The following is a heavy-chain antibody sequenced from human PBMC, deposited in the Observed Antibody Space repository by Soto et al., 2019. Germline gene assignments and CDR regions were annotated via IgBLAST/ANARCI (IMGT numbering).Heavy chain of an antibody. V-gene: IGHV1-18*01. D-gene: IGHD7-27*01. Sequence: QVQLVQSGAEVKKPGASVKVPCKASGYTFTSYGISWVRQTPGQGLEWMGWISAYNGNTKYAQKLQGRVTMTTDTSTSTAYSELRSLRCDDTAVYYCAREPNNFDYWGQGTLVTVAS. CDR3: AREPNNFDY. CDR2: ISAYNGNT. CDR1: GYTFTSYG. J-gene: IGHJ4*02.